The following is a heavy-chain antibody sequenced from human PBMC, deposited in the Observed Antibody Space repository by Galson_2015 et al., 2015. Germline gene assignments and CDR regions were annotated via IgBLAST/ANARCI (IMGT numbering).Heavy chain of an antibody. CDR3: VRALSGTDDY. D-gene: IGHD1-26*01. J-gene: IGHJ4*02. CDR1: GFTFSSSW. Sequence: SLRLSCAASGFTFSSSWMHWVRQPPGKGLVWVSRTNPDGSSTSYADSVKGRFTISRDNAKNTLYLQMNSLRAEDTAVYYCVRALSGTDDYWGQGTLVTVSS. V-gene: IGHV3-74*01. CDR2: TNPDGSST.